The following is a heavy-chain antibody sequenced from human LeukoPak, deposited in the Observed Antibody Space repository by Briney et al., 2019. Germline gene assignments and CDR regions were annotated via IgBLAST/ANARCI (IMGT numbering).Heavy chain of an antibody. V-gene: IGHV3-48*04. CDR2: ISSASGSI. CDR1: GFTFSSYS. CDR3: ARLPAYCSSTSCYYDY. Sequence: LPGRSLRLSCAASGFTFSSYSMNWVRQTPGKGLEWVSYISSASGSIYYADSVKGRFTISRDNAKNSLFLQMNSLRAEDTAVYCCARLPAYCSSTSCYYDYWAREPWSPSPQ. J-gene: IGHJ4*02. D-gene: IGHD2-2*01.